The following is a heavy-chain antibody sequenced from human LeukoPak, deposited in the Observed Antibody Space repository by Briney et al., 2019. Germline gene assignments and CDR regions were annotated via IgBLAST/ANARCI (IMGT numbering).Heavy chain of an antibody. CDR3: AREIPSFGYDSSGYFEPVDY. J-gene: IGHJ4*02. V-gene: IGHV4-34*01. CDR1: GFTFSSYW. D-gene: IGHD3-22*01. CDR2: INHSGST. Sequence: PGGSLRLSCAASGFTFSSYWMSWVRQAPGKGLEWIGEINHSGSTNYNPSLKSRVTVSVDTSKNQFSLKLSSVTAADTAVYYCAREIPSFGYDSSGYFEPVDYWGQGTLVTVSS.